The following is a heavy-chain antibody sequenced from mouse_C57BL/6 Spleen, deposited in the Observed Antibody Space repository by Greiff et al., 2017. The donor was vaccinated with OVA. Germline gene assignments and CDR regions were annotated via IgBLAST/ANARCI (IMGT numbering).Heavy chain of an antibody. V-gene: IGHV1-15*01. J-gene: IGHJ2*01. CDR3: TRRIDWAYYFDY. D-gene: IGHD4-1*01. CDR2: IDPETGGT. Sequence: VKLVESGAELVRPGASVTLSCKASGYTFTDYEMHWVKQTPVHGLEWIGAIDPETGGTAYNQKFKGKAILTADKSSSTAYMELRSLTSEDSAVYYCTRRIDWAYYFDYWGQGTTLTVSS. CDR1: GYTFTDYE.